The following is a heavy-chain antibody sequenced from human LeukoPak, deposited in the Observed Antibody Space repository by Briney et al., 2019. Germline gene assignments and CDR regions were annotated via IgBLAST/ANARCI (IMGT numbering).Heavy chain of an antibody. D-gene: IGHD3-10*01. CDR2: ISGSGGST. Sequence: GGSLRLSCAASGFTFSSYAMSWVRQAPGKGLAWVSAISGSGGSTYYADSVKGRFTISRDNSKNTLYLQMNSLRAEDTAVYYCALASMVQGVTFDYWGQGTLVTVSS. V-gene: IGHV3-23*01. J-gene: IGHJ4*02. CDR3: ALASMVQGVTFDY. CDR1: GFTFSSYA.